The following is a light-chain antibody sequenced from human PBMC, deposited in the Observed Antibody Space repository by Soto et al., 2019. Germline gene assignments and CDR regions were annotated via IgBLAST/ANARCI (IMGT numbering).Light chain of an antibody. CDR3: LSYTGSSTSYV. CDR1: RSDIASYNY. Sequence: QSVLTQPASVSGSPGQSITISCSGTRSDIASYNYVAWYQQFPGKTPKILIYGVSNRPSWVSSRFSGSKSGNTASLTISGLQAEDEADYYCLSYTGSSTSYVFGSATKV. CDR2: GVS. V-gene: IGLV2-14*01. J-gene: IGLJ1*01.